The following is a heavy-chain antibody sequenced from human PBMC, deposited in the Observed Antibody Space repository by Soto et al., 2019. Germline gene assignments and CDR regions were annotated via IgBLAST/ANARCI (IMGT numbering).Heavy chain of an antibody. CDR3: AKPRGPRYYFDD. D-gene: IGHD1-20*01. V-gene: IGHV3-23*01. J-gene: IGHJ4*02. Sequence: VGSLRLSCAASGFTFSNFDMSWVRQAPGKGLEWVSGISGSGDSTFYADSVKGRFTISRDNSKNTLYMQMNSLRVEDTAMYYCAKPRGPRYYFDDWGQGALVTVSS. CDR1: GFTFSNFD. CDR2: ISGSGDST.